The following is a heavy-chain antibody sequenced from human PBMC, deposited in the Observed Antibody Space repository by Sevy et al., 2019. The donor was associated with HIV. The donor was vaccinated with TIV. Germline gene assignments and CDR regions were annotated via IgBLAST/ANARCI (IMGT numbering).Heavy chain of an antibody. J-gene: IGHJ4*02. CDR3: ARSRSNYADYYFDY. Sequence: GGSLRLSCAASEFTFSNYYMTWIRQAPGKGLEWISYISGRSSYTNYADSVRGRFTISRDNTKNLLYLQMNSLRVEDTAVYYCARSRSNYADYYFDYWGQGTLVTVSS. V-gene: IGHV3-11*06. CDR1: EFTFSNYY. D-gene: IGHD4-17*01. CDR2: ISGRSSYT.